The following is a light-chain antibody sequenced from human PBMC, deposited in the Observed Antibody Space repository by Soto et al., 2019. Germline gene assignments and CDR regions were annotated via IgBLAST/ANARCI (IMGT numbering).Light chain of an antibody. CDR3: QQRSDWPPD. J-gene: IGKJ3*01. V-gene: IGKV3-11*01. CDR1: QSVSSY. Sequence: EIVLTQSPATLSLSPGERATLSCRASQSVSSYLAWYQQKPGQAPRLLIFDASNRATGVPARFSGSGSGTDFTLTINSLEPEAFAVYYCQQRSDWPPDFGPGTKVDI. CDR2: DAS.